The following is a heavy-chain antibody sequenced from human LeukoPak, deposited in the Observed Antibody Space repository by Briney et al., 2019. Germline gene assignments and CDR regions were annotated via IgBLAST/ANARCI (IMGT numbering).Heavy chain of an antibody. Sequence: ASVKVSCKASGYTFTGYYMHWVRQAPGQGLEWMGWINPNSGGTNYAQKFQGRVTMTTDTSTSTAYMELRSLRSDDTAVYYCARDAYYYDSSGYYYLYYGMDVWGQGTTVTVSS. CDR2: INPNSGGT. J-gene: IGHJ6*02. CDR1: GYTFTGYY. D-gene: IGHD3-22*01. CDR3: ARDAYYYDSSGYYYLYYGMDV. V-gene: IGHV1-2*02.